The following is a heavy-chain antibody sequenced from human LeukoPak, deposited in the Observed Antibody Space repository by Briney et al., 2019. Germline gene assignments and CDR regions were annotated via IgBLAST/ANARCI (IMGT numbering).Heavy chain of an antibody. D-gene: IGHD5-12*01. CDR1: GFTFSGSA. CDR3: ARDFRSGYDSVSFDY. Sequence: GGSLRLSCAASGFTFSGSAMHWVRQASGKGLEWVGRIRSKANSYATAYAASVKGRFTISRDNAKNSLYLQMNSLRAEDTAVYYCARDFRSGYDSVSFDYWGQGTLVTVSS. CDR2: IRSKANSYAT. V-gene: IGHV3-73*01. J-gene: IGHJ4*02.